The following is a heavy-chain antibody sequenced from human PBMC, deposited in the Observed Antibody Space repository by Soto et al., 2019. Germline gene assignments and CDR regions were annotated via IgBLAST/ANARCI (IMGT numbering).Heavy chain of an antibody. CDR2: IYPGDSDT. CDR3: ARSNSPAYTATDYYGMDV. CDR1: GYSFTSYW. D-gene: IGHD5-18*01. J-gene: IGHJ6*02. Sequence: GESLKISCKGSGYSFTSYWIGWVRQMPGKGLEWMGIIYPGDSDTRYSPSFQGQVTISADKSISTAYLQWSSLKASDTAMYYCARSNSPAYTATDYYGMDVWGQGTTVTVSS. V-gene: IGHV5-51*01.